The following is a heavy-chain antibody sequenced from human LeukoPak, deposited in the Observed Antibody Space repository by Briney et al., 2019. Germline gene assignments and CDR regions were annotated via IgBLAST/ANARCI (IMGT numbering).Heavy chain of an antibody. V-gene: IGHV5-51*01. J-gene: IGHJ4*02. D-gene: IGHD2-2*01. CDR2: IYLGNSDT. Sequence: GESLKISCKGSGYSFTSYWIGGGRQMPGKGLGGMGIIYLGNSDTRYTPSFQGQVTISADKSISTAYLQWSSLKASDTAMYYCARRFCSSTSCYLTPFAYWGQGTLVTVSS. CDR3: ARRFCSSTSCYLTPFAY. CDR1: GYSFTSYW.